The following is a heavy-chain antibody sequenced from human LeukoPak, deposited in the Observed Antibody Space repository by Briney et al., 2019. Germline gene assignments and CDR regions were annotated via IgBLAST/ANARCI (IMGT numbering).Heavy chain of an antibody. CDR2: IIPIFGTA. V-gene: IGHV1-69*05. D-gene: IGHD3-3*01. J-gene: IGHJ3*02. Sequence: GASVKVSCKASGGTFNNYTISWVRQAPGQGLEWMGGIIPIFGTANYAQKLQGRVTMTTDTSTSTAYMELRSLRSDDTAVYYCARIWSITIFVGHQRAGKAFDIWGQGTMVTVSS. CDR3: ARIWSITIFVGHQRAGKAFDI. CDR1: GGTFNNYT.